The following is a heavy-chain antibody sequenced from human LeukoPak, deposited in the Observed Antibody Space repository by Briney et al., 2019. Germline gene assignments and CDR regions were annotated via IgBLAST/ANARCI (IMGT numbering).Heavy chain of an antibody. Sequence: SVKVSCKASGGTFSSYAISWVRQAPGQGLEWMGGIIPIFGTANYAQKFQGRVTITADESTSTAYMELSSLRSEDTAVYYCVGGGSTVTTGFDYWGQGTLVTVFS. CDR2: IIPIFGTA. CDR3: VGGGSTVTTGFDY. V-gene: IGHV1-69*01. D-gene: IGHD4-17*01. CDR1: GGTFSSYA. J-gene: IGHJ4*02.